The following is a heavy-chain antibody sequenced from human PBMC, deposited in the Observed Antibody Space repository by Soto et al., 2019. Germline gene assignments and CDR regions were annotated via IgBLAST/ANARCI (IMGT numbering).Heavy chain of an antibody. CDR1: GYTFTSYD. J-gene: IGHJ3*02. D-gene: IGHD1-26*01. CDR3: ARERSSGAFDI. V-gene: IGHV1-8*01. CDR2: MNPNSGNT. Sequence: QVQLVQSGAEVKKPGASVKVSCKTSGYTFTSYDINWVRQATGQGLEWMGWMNPNSGNTAYAQKSQCXVTMTRNTSISTAYMELSSLRSEDTAVYYCARERSSGAFDIWGQGTMVTVSS.